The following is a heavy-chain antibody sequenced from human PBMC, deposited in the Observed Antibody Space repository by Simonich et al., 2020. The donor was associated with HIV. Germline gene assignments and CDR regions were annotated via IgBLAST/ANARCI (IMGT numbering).Heavy chain of an antibody. CDR3: ASITMIVVVITTYYFDY. V-gene: IGHV3-53*04. CDR1: GFTVSSNY. J-gene: IGHJ4*02. Sequence: EVQLVESGGGLVQPGGSLRLSCAASGFTVSSNYMSWVRQAPGKGLEWGSVIYSGGSTYDADSVKGRFTISRHNSKNTLYLQMNSLRAEDTAVYYCASITMIVVVITTYYFDYWGQGTLVTVSS. CDR2: IYSGGST. D-gene: IGHD3-22*01.